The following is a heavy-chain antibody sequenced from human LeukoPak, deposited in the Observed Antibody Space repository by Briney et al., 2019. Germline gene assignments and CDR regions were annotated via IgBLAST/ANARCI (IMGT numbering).Heavy chain of an antibody. V-gene: IGHV5-51*01. D-gene: IGHD3-22*01. CDR1: GYSFTSYW. CDR3: ARLGDSSGSYYAEYFQH. Sequence: GESLKISCKGSGYSFTSYWIGWVRQMPGKGLEWMGIIYPGDSDTRYSPSFQGQVTISADKSISTAYLQWSSLKASDTAMYYCARLGDSSGSYYAEYFQHWGQGTLVTVSS. CDR2: IYPGDSDT. J-gene: IGHJ1*01.